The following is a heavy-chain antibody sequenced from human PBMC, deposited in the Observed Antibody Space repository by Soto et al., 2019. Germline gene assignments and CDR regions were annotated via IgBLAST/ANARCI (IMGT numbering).Heavy chain of an antibody. V-gene: IGHV3-33*08. J-gene: IGHJ4*02. Sequence: PGGSLRLSCAASGFTFSSYGMHWVRQAPGKGLEWVAVIWYDGSNKYYADSVKGRFTISRDNSKNTLYLQMNSLRAEDTAVYYCARSVVRYFDSIDYWGQGILVTVSS. CDR2: IWYDGSNK. CDR1: GFTFSSYG. CDR3: ARSVVRYFDSIDY. D-gene: IGHD3-9*01.